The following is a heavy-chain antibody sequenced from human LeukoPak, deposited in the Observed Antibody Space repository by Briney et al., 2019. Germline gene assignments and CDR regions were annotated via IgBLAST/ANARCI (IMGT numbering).Heavy chain of an antibody. CDR2: ISGSGTNT. Sequence: GGSLRVSCAASVFTFSSYAMSWVCPAPGKGLEWVSAISGSGTNTYYADSVNGRFTISRDNSKNSLYLQMNSLRAEDTAVYYCAKCSGWFVRGKDYYYYYMDVWGEGTTVTVSS. CDR3: AKCSGWFVRGKDYYYYYMDV. CDR1: VFTFSSYA. V-gene: IGHV3-23*01. J-gene: IGHJ6*03. D-gene: IGHD6-19*01.